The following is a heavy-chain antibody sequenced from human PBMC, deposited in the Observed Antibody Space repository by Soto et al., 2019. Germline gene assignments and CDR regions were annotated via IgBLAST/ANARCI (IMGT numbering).Heavy chain of an antibody. Sequence: ASVKVSCKASGYTFTSYAMHWVRQAPGQRLEWMGWINAGNGNTKYSQKFQGRVTITRDTSASTAYMELSSLRSENTAVYYCARDDSSGYYYFDYWGQGTLVTVSS. D-gene: IGHD3-22*01. CDR2: INAGNGNT. CDR1: GYTFTSYA. V-gene: IGHV1-3*01. CDR3: ARDDSSGYYYFDY. J-gene: IGHJ4*02.